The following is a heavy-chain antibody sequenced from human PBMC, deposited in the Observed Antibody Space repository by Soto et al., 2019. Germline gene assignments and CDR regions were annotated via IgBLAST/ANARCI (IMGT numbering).Heavy chain of an antibody. Sequence: QVQLVQSGAEVKKPGASVKVSCKASEYTFTSYAIHWVRQAPGQRLEWMGWINAGNGNTKYSQKFQGRVTITRDTSASTAYMELSSLRSEDTAVYYCARIETGRVVTPPNWLDPWGQGTLVTVSS. V-gene: IGHV1-3*01. CDR2: INAGNGNT. CDR3: ARIETGRVVTPPNWLDP. CDR1: EYTFTSYA. J-gene: IGHJ5*02. D-gene: IGHD2-21*02.